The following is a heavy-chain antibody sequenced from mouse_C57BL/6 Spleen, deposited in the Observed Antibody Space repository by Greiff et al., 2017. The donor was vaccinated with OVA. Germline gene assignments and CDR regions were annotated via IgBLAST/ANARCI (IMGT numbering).Heavy chain of an antibody. V-gene: IGHV1-82*01. CDR3: ATTVVAVGDY. D-gene: IGHD1-1*01. CDR2: IYPGDGDT. CDR1: GYAFSSSW. Sequence: VQLQESGPELVKPRASVKISCKASGYAFSSSWMNWVKQRPGKGLEWLGRIYPGDGDTNYNGNFKGKATLTAEKSSSTAYMQLSSLTSEDSAVYFCATTVVAVGDYWGQGTTLTVSS. J-gene: IGHJ2*01.